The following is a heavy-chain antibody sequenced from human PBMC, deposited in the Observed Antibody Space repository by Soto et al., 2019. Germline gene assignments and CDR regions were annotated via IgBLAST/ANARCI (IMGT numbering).Heavy chain of an antibody. J-gene: IGHJ4*02. CDR2: IYSDGST. CDR3: ATITKYDILTGFYPC. Sequence: APGKGLEGVSVIYSDGSTYYADSVKGRFIISRDNSNNTLYFQMNILRAEDTAVYYCATITKYDILTGFYPCWGQGTLVTVSS. D-gene: IGHD3-9*01. V-gene: IGHV3-66*01.